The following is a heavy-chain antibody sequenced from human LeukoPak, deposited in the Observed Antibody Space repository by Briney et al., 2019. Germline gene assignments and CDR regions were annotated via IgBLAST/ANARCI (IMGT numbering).Heavy chain of an antibody. V-gene: IGHV1-2*06. CDR2: INPNSGGT. CDR1: GYTFTGYY. D-gene: IGHD2-15*01. Sequence: ASVKVSCKASGYTFTGYYMYWVRQAPGQGLEWMGRINPNSGGTNYGQKFQGRVTMTRDTSISTAYMELSRLTSDDTAVYYCASEHCSGGSCYCLYWGQGTLVTVSS. CDR3: ASEHCSGGSCYCLY. J-gene: IGHJ4*02.